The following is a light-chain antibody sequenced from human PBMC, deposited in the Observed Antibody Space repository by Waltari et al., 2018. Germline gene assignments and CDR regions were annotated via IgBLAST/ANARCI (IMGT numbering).Light chain of an antibody. CDR2: SSY. CDR3: AVWDHSLNGYIV. Sequence: QSVLIQPPSASGTPGQTVTISCSGSSSNIGSHPVNWYQQRPGTAPKLLIYSSYPRPSGVLWLCSRSKSGTSASLAIRGLQSDDEADYHCAVWDHSLNGYIVFAGGTKLTVL. J-gene: IGLJ2*01. V-gene: IGLV1-44*01. CDR1: SSNIGSHP.